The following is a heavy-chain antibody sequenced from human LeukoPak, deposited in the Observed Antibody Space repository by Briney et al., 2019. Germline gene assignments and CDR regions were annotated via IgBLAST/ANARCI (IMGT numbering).Heavy chain of an antibody. CDR3: ARDSSAMFDY. J-gene: IGHJ4*02. D-gene: IGHD2-2*01. CDR2: TNHRSKWYN. V-gene: IGHV6-1*01. CDR1: GDSFSSNSAA. Sequence: SQTLSLTCAISGDSFSSNSAAWNWIRQSPSRGLEWLGRTNHRSKWYNDYAISMKGRITINPDTSKNQFSLQMKSITPEDTAVYYCARDSSAMFDYWGQGTLVAVSS.